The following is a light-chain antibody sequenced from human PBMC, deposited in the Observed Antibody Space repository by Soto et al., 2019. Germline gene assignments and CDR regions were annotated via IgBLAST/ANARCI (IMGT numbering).Light chain of an antibody. V-gene: IGLV3-9*01. CDR1: NIGSKN. CDR2: RDS. CDR3: QVWDSNTVV. Sequence: SYELTQPLSVSVALGQTARITCGGNNIGSKNVHWYQQKPGQAPVLVIYRDSNPPSGIPERFSGSNSGNTATLTISRAQAGDEADYYCQVWDSNTVVFGGGTKLTVL. J-gene: IGLJ2*01.